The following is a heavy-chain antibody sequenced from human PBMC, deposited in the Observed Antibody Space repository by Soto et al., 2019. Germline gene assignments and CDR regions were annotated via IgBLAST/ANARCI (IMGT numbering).Heavy chain of an antibody. J-gene: IGHJ6*02. CDR3: ARDGSVCISPGGYYYYGMDV. Sequence: GASVKVSCKASGYTFTSYGISWVRQAPGQGLEWMGWISAYNGNTNYAQKLQGRVTMTTDTSTSTAYMELRSLRSDDTAVYYCARDGSVCISPGGYYYYGMDVWGQGTTVTVSS. D-gene: IGHD2-8*01. V-gene: IGHV1-18*01. CDR1: GYTFTSYG. CDR2: ISAYNGNT.